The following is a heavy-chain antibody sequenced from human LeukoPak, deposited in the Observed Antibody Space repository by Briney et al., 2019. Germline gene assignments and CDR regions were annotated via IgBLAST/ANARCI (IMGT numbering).Heavy chain of an antibody. CDR3: ARGGSDILTQHDY. CDR2: ISSSSRYI. V-gene: IGHV3-21*01. CDR1: GFTFSSYS. Sequence: GRSLRLSCAASGFTFSSYSMNWVRQAPGKGLEWVSSISSSSRYIYYADSVKGRFTISRDNAKNSLYLQMNSLRAEDTAVYYCARGGSDILTQHDYWGQGTLVTVSS. J-gene: IGHJ4*02. D-gene: IGHD3-9*01.